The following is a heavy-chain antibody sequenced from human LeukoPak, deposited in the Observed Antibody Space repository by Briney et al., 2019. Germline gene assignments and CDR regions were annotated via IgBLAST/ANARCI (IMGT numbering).Heavy chain of an antibody. D-gene: IGHD3-10*01. J-gene: IGHJ3*02. CDR2: ISYRGST. Sequence: SETLSLTCTVSDGSISSYYWNWLRQPPGKGLEWIGYISYRGSTNYNPSLKSRVTISVDTSKNQVSLNLSSVTTADTAVYYCARGSGRYDAFDIWGQGTMVTVSS. CDR1: DGSISSYY. V-gene: IGHV4-59*01. CDR3: ARGSGRYDAFDI.